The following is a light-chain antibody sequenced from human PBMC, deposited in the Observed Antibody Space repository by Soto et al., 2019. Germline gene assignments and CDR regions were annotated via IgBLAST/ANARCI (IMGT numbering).Light chain of an antibody. CDR3: QQSYSLPYT. CDR1: QSIDNF. Sequence: DIQMTQSPSSLSASVGDRVTITCRPSQSIDNFLNWYQQKPGKAPNLLIYAASSLQSGVSSRFSGSGSGTDFTLTISSLQPEDSATYYCQQSYSLPYTFGQWTKVEIK. CDR2: AAS. J-gene: IGKJ2*01. V-gene: IGKV1-39*01.